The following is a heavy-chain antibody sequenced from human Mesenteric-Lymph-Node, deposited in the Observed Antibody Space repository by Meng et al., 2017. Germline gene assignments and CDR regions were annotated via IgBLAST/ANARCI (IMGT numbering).Heavy chain of an antibody. Sequence: ASVKVSCKASGYTFTSYGISWVRQAPGQGLEWMGWINPNSGGTNYAQKLQGRVTMTTDTSTSTAYMELRSLRSDDTAVYYCARTGYCSGGRCYSDLGYFDYWGQGTLVTVSS. CDR1: GYTFTSYG. CDR3: ARTGYCSGGRCYSDLGYFDY. V-gene: IGHV1-18*01. CDR2: INPNSGGT. J-gene: IGHJ4*02. D-gene: IGHD2-15*01.